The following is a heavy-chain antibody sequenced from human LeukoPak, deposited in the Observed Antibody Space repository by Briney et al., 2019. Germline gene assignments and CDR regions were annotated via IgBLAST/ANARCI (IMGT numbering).Heavy chain of an antibody. J-gene: IGHJ4*02. CDR1: GLSIGDYT. Sequence: PGGSLRLSCEASGLSIGDYTMHWVRQVPGKGLEWIGYIYYSGSTNYNPSLKSRVTMSVDTSKNQFSLKLTSVTAADTAVYYCAAQPDFWGQGTLVTVSS. D-gene: IGHD5-18*01. V-gene: IGHV4-59*13. CDR3: AAQPDF. CDR2: IYYSGST.